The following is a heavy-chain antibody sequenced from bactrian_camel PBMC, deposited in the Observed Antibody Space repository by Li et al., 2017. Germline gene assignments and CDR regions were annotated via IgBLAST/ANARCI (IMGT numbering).Heavy chain of an antibody. CDR3: AADIWYHGGCQGVLTTDLNF. CDR1: GYNVNSDC. V-gene: IGHV3S1*01. CDR2: IWTGAGVP. D-gene: IGHD7*01. Sequence: HVQLVESGGGSVQAGDSLTLSCRYSGYNVNSDCLAWFRQVAGKEREGVARIWTGAGVPYYTDGVKGRFIISHEKAKNTVYLQMNNLKPEDTATYYCAADIWYHGGCQGVLTTDLNFWGQGTQVTVS. J-gene: IGHJ6*01.